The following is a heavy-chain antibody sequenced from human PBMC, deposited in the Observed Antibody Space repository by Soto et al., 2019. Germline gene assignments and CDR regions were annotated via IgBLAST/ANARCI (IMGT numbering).Heavy chain of an antibody. CDR2: ISYDGSNK. V-gene: IGHV3-30*18. Sequence: QVQLVESGGGEVQPGRSLRLSCAASGFTFSSYGMHWVRQAPGKGLEWVAVISYDGSNKYYADSVKGRFTISRDNSKNTLYLQMNSLRAEDTAVYYCAKGDIVVVPAAIPFDPWGQGTLVTVSS. CDR1: GFTFSSYG. D-gene: IGHD2-2*01. J-gene: IGHJ5*02. CDR3: AKGDIVVVPAAIPFDP.